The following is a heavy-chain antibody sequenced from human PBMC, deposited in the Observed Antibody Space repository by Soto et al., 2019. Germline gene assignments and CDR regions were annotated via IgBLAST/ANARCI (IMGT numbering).Heavy chain of an antibody. Sequence: GASVKVSCKASGYTFTGYYMHWVRQAPGQGLEWMGWINPNSGGTNYVQKFQGWVTMTRDTSISTAYMELSRLRSDDTAVYYCARGVDWNPYYYYYYMDVWGKGTTVTVSS. CDR1: GYTFTGYY. J-gene: IGHJ6*03. CDR3: ARGVDWNPYYYYYYMDV. D-gene: IGHD1-1*01. V-gene: IGHV1-2*04. CDR2: INPNSGGT.